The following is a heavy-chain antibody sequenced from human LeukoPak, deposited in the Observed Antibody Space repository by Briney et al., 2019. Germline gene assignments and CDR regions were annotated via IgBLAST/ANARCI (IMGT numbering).Heavy chain of an antibody. D-gene: IGHD5-24*01. V-gene: IGHV3-33*06. CDR2: IWYDGSNK. CDR3: AKMASTLVCMGGLLYGDY. Sequence: PGGSLRLSCAASGFTFSSYGMHWVRQAPGKGLEWVAVIWYDGSNKYYADSVKGRFTISRDNSKNTLYLQMNSLRAEDTAVYYCAKMASTLVCMGGLLYGDYWGQGTLVTVSS. CDR1: GFTFSSYG. J-gene: IGHJ4*02.